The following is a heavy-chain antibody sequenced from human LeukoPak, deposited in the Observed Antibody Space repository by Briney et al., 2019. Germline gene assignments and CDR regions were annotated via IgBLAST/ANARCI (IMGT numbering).Heavy chain of an antibody. V-gene: IGHV1-69*05. CDR1: GGTFSSYA. CDR2: IIPIFGTA. J-gene: IGHJ3*02. Sequence: SVKVSCKASGGTFSSYAISWVRQAPGQGLEWMGRIIPIFGTANYAQKFQGRVTITTDESTSTAYMELSSLRSEDTAVYYCARGSGAGDAFDIWGQGTMVTVSS. CDR3: ARGSGAGDAFDI. D-gene: IGHD1-14*01.